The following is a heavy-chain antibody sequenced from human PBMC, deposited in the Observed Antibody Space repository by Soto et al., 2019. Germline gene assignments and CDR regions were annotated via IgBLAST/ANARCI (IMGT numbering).Heavy chain of an antibody. J-gene: IGHJ3*02. CDR2: ISSSSSTI. V-gene: IGHV3-48*01. Sequence: PGGSLRLSCAASGLTFSRYSMNWVRQAPGKGLEWVSYISSSSSTIYYADSVKGRFTISRDNAKNSLYLQMNSLRAEDTAVYYCARDWKRITIFGVATRAFDIWGQGTMVTVSS. CDR1: GLTFSRYS. CDR3: ARDWKRITIFGVATRAFDI. D-gene: IGHD3-3*01.